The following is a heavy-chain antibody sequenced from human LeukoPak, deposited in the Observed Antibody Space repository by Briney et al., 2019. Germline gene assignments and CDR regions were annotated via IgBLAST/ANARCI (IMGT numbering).Heavy chain of an antibody. J-gene: IGHJ4*02. V-gene: IGHV4-61*01. CDR3: ARDLGISSGYYYFDY. Sequence: PSETLSLTCTVSGGSVSSGSYYWSWIRQPPGKGLEWIGYIYYSGSTNYNPSLKSRVTISVDTSKNQFSLKLSSVTAADTAVYYCARDLGISSGYYYFDYWGQGTLVTVSS. D-gene: IGHD3-22*01. CDR2: IYYSGST. CDR1: GGSVSSGSYY.